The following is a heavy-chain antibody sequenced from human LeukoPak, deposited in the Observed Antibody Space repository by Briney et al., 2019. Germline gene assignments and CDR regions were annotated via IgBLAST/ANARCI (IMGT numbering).Heavy chain of an antibody. J-gene: IGHJ5*02. Sequence: GGSLRLSCAASGFTFSSYAMSWVRQAPGKGLEWVSVISGSGDSTYYADSVKGRFTISRDNSKNTLYLQMNSLRVEDTAVYYRAKDRLGYCSGGSCYLNWFDPWGQGTLVTVSS. CDR2: ISGSGDST. V-gene: IGHV3-23*01. D-gene: IGHD2-15*01. CDR3: AKDRLGYCSGGSCYLNWFDP. CDR1: GFTFSSYA.